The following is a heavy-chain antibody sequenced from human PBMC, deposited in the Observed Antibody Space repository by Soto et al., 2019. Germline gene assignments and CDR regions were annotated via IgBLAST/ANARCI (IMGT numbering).Heavy chain of an antibody. Sequence: ASVKVSCKASGGTFSSYTISWVRQAPGQGLERMGRIIPILGIANYAQKFQGRVTITADKSTSTAYMELSSLRSEDTAVYYCARWSGPITMVRGVITTINWFDPWGQGTLVTVSS. CDR3: ARWSGPITMVRGVITTINWFDP. V-gene: IGHV1-69*02. D-gene: IGHD3-10*01. CDR1: GGTFSSYT. CDR2: IIPILGIA. J-gene: IGHJ5*02.